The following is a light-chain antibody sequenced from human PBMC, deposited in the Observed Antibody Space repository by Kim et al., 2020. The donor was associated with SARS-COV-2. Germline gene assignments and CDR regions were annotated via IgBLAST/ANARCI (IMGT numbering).Light chain of an antibody. J-gene: IGLJ1*01. CDR2: GKN. V-gene: IGLV3-19*01. CDR3: NSRDSSGNHHYV. Sequence: LGQTVTITCPGDSLRSYYASWYQQKPRQAPVLVIYGKNNRPSWIPDRFSGSSSGNTASLTITGAQAEDEADYYCNSRDSSGNHHYVFGTGTKVTVL. CDR1: SLRSYY.